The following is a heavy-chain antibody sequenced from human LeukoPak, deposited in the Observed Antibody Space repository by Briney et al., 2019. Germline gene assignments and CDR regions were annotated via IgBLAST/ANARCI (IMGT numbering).Heavy chain of an antibody. Sequence: GSLRLSCAASGFTFNTFNMNWVRQAPGKGLEWVSSITSGGDYIYYADSVKGRFTTSRDNAKNSLSLQLNSLRVEDTAVYYCARGHYDVLAASYKWTPDYWGQGTLVTVSS. J-gene: IGHJ4*02. CDR1: GFTFNTFN. V-gene: IGHV3-21*01. CDR2: ITSGGDYI. CDR3: ARGHYDVLAASYKWTPDY. D-gene: IGHD3-9*01.